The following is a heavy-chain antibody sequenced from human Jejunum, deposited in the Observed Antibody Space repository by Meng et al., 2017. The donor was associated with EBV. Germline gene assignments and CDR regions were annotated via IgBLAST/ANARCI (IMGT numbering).Heavy chain of an antibody. CDR3: ARGSHYTWDV. D-gene: IGHD4-11*01. CDR2: IVHAGNT. CDR1: GDSIISTDTW. Sequence: QESGPGLVRPSGTLSLTCGVSGDSIISTDTWWSWVRRPPGKGLEWIGEIVHAGNTNYNPSLKSQVTMSVDTSKNQFSLNLSSVTAADSAVYYCARGSHYTWDVWGQGTLVTVSS. J-gene: IGHJ4*02. V-gene: IGHV4-4*02.